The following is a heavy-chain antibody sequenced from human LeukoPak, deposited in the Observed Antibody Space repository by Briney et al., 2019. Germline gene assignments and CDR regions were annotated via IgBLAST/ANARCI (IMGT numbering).Heavy chain of an antibody. Sequence: GASVKVSCKASGGTFSSYAISWVRQAPGQGLEWMGGIIPIFGTANYAQRFQGRVTITADKSTSTAYMELSSLRSDDSAVYYCARDMYDISGRADYWGQGTRVTVSS. V-gene: IGHV1-69*06. CDR3: ARDMYDISGRADY. CDR1: GGTFSSYA. CDR2: IIPIFGTA. D-gene: IGHD3-22*01. J-gene: IGHJ4*02.